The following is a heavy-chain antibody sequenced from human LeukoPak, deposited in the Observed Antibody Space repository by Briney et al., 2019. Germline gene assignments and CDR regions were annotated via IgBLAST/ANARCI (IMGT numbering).Heavy chain of an antibody. CDR1: GFTVSSMY. J-gene: IGHJ4*02. CDR2: TSSSDAGT. Sequence: QTGGSLRLSCAASGFTVSSMYMSWVRQTPGKGLEWVAATSSSDAGTYHADSVRGRFTISRDNSKNTLYLQMNSLRAEDAAVYFCAKAPVTSCRGAYCYPFDSWGQGTLVTVSS. CDR3: AKAPVTSCRGAYCYPFDS. V-gene: IGHV3-23*01. D-gene: IGHD2-21*01.